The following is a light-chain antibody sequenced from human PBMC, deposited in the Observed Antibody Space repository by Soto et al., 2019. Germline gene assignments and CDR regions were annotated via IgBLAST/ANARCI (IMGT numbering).Light chain of an antibody. Sequence: QSALTPPASVSGSPGQSITISCTGTSSDVGGYNYVSWYQQHPGKAPKLMIYDVSNRPSGVSNRFSGSKSGNTASLTISGLQAEDEAEYYCSSYTSSSTVVFVGGTKLTVL. CDR2: DVS. V-gene: IGLV2-14*01. CDR1: SSDVGGYNY. CDR3: SSYTSSSTVV. J-gene: IGLJ2*01.